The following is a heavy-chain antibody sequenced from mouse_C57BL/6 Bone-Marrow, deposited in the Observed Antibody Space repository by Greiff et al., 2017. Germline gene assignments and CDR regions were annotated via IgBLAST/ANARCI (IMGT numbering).Heavy chain of an antibody. J-gene: IGHJ2*01. V-gene: IGHV1-81*01. CDR3: AKEGYLGFDY. CDR2: IDPRSGNT. D-gene: IGHD2-2*01. Sequence: VKLVESGAELARPGASVKLSCKASGYTFTSYGISWVKQRTGQGLEWIGEIDPRSGNTYYNETFKGKATLTADKSSSTAYMELCSLTSGDSAVYFGAKEGYLGFDYWGQGTTLTVSA. CDR1: GYTFTSYG.